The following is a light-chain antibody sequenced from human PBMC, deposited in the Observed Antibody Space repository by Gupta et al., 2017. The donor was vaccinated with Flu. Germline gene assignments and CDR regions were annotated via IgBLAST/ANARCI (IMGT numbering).Light chain of an antibody. CDR3: NSYTDTALRL. CDR1: RNDVGAFDY. CDR2: EVY. V-gene: IGLV2-14*03. J-gene: IGLJ2*01. Sequence: QSALTQPASVSGSPGQANTIPCTGSRNDVGAFDYVSFYQQHPGKAPKLIIYEVYNRPSGVSHRFSASKSGNTASLTISGLQAEDEADYYCNSYTDTALRLFGGGTKLTVL.